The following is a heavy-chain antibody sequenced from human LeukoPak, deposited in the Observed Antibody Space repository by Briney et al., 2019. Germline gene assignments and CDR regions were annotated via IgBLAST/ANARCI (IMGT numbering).Heavy chain of an antibody. CDR1: GGSISSYY. V-gene: IGHV4-59*01. J-gene: IGHJ3*02. D-gene: IGHD3-22*01. Sequence: KPSETLSLTCTVSGGSISSYYWSWIRQPPGQGLEWIGYIYYSGSTNYNPSLKSRVTISVDTSKNQFSLKLSSVTAADTAVYYCARVLYYYDSSGYYYDAFDIWGQGTMVTVSS. CDR3: ARVLYYYDSSGYYYDAFDI. CDR2: IYYSGST.